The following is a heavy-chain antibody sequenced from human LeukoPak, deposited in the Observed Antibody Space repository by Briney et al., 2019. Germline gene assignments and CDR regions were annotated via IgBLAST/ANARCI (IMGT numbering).Heavy chain of an antibody. V-gene: IGHV3-66*02. D-gene: IGHD5-18*01. Sequence: TGGSLRLSCAASGFTVSSNYMSWVRHAPGKGLEWVSVIYSGGSTYYADSVKGRFTISRDNSKNTLYLQMNSLRAEDTAVYYCARDGRGDLTWRQLWSPFDYWGQGTLVTVSS. CDR3: ARDGRGDLTWRQLWSPFDY. CDR1: GFTVSSNY. CDR2: IYSGGST. J-gene: IGHJ4*02.